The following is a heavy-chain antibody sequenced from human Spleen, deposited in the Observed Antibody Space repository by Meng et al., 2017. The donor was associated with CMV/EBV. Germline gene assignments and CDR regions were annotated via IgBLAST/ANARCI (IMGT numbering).Heavy chain of an antibody. J-gene: IGHJ6*02. CDR3: ARGIAHCGDCYLNYYYGLDV. D-gene: IGHD2-21*01. V-gene: IGHV4-59*01. Sequence: SETLSLTCTVSGGSISTYYWSWIRQPPGKGLEWIGYIYYSGSTNYSPSLKSRVTISLDTSKNQFSLKLSSVTAADTAVYYCARGIAHCGDCYLNYYYGLDVWGQGTTVTVSS. CDR2: IYYSGST. CDR1: GGSISTYY.